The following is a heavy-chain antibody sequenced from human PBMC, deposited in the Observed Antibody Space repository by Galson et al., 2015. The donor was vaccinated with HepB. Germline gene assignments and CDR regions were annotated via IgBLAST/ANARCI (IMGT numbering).Heavy chain of an antibody. Sequence: SLRLSCAASGFTFSSYWMSWVRQAPGKGLEWVANIKQDGSEKYYVDSVKGRFTISRDNAKNSLYLQMNSLRAEDTAVYYCARGPDRVAYEVLWFGEFLLFDPWGQGTLVTVSS. CDR3: ARGPDRVAYEVLWFGEFLLFDP. CDR2: IKQDGSEK. D-gene: IGHD3-10*01. J-gene: IGHJ5*02. CDR1: GFTFSSYW. V-gene: IGHV3-7*03.